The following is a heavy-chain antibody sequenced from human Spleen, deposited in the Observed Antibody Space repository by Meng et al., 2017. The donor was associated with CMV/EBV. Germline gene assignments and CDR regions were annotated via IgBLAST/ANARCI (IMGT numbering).Heavy chain of an antibody. Sequence: KASGYTFSIFYLHWVRQAPGQVLEWVGMINPSAGSTGYAQKFQDRVTVTRDTSTSTVYMELSSLTSEDTAVYYCARDHTRGATGYFDYWGPGTLVTVSS. D-gene: IGHD1-26*01. CDR3: ARDHTRGATGYFDY. J-gene: IGHJ4*02. CDR1: GYTFSIFY. CDR2: INPSAGST. V-gene: IGHV1-46*01.